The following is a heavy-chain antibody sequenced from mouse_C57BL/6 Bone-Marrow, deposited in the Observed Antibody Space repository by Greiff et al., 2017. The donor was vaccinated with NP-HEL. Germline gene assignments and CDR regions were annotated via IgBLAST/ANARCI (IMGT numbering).Heavy chain of an antibody. V-gene: IGHV3-6*01. CDR3: ARGTLGLLYFDY. CDR1: GYSITSGYY. J-gene: IGHJ2*01. CDR2: ISYDGSN. Sequence: EVKLQQSGPGLVKPSQSLSLTCSVTGYSITSGYYWNWIRQFPGNKLEWMGYISYDGSNNYNPSLKNRISITRDTSKNQFFLKLNSVTTEDTATYYCARGTLGLLYFDYWGQGTTLTVSS.